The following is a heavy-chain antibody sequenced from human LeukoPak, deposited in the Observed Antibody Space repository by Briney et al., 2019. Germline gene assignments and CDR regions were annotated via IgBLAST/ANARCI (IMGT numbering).Heavy chain of an antibody. Sequence: GASVKVSCKASGYTFTGYYMHWVRQAPGQGLEWMGWINPNSGGTNYAQKFQGRVTMTRDTSISTAYMEPSRLRSDDTAVYYCAREYGGNHYYYYYMDVWGKGTTVTVSS. D-gene: IGHD4-23*01. CDR3: AREYGGNHYYYYYMDV. CDR1: GYTFTGYY. V-gene: IGHV1-2*02. J-gene: IGHJ6*03. CDR2: INPNSGGT.